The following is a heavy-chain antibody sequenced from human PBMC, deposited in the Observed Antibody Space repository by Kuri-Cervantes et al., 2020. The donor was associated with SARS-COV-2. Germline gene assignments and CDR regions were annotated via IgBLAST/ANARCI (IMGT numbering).Heavy chain of an antibody. V-gene: IGHV1-8*01. J-gene: IGHJ4*02. CDR1: GYTFTSYD. CDR3: ARSRSGRGQWLVGYYFDY. CDR2: MNPNSGNT. Sequence: ASVKVSCKASGYTFTSYDINWVRQATGQGLEWMGWMNPNSGNTGYAQKFQGRVTMTRNTSISTAYMELSSLRSEDTAVYYCARSRSGRGQWLVGYYFDYWGQGTLVTVSS. D-gene: IGHD6-19*01.